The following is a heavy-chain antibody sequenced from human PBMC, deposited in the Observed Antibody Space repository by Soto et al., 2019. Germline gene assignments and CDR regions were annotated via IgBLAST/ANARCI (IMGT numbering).Heavy chain of an antibody. D-gene: IGHD5-18*01. Sequence: GGSLRLSCAASGFTVSSNYMSWVRQAPGKGLEWVSVIYSGGSTYYADSVKGRFTISRDNSKNTLYLQMNSLRAEDTAVYYCARDEGYSYGYGMDVWGQGTTVTVSS. V-gene: IGHV3-53*01. CDR2: IYSGGST. J-gene: IGHJ6*02. CDR3: ARDEGYSYGYGMDV. CDR1: GFTVSSNY.